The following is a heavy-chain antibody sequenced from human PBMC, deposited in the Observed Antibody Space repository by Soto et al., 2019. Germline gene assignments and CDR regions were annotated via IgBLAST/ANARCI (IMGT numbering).Heavy chain of an antibody. CDR2: ISEGGDVT. J-gene: IGHJ3*02. CDR3: AKETSTNTHYVFAI. V-gene: IGHV3-23*01. D-gene: IGHD2-8*01. CDR1: GFTFRNFS. Sequence: RLSCAASGFTFRNFSLSWLRQAPGKWLEWVSAISEGGDVTVSADSVKGRFTISRDNSKDTLFLQMNSLGVEDTAVYYCAKETSTNTHYVFAIWGQGKMVTGSS.